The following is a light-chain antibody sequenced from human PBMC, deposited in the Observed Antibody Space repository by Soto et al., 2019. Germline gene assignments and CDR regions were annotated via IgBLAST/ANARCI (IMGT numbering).Light chain of an antibody. CDR2: GAS. J-gene: IGKJ1*01. V-gene: IGKV3-20*01. CDR1: QSVSSSY. Sequence: EIVLTQPPGTLSLSPGERATLSCRASQSVSSSYLAWYQQKPGQAPRLLIYGASSRATGIPDRFSGSGSGTDFTLTISTLEPEDSAVYYCQQYGSSPRTFGQGTKVDIK. CDR3: QQYGSSPRT.